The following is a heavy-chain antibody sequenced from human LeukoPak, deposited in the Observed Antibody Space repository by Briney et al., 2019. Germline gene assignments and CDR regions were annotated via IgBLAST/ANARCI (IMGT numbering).Heavy chain of an antibody. CDR3: AKELDTMFFDY. V-gene: IGHV3-43*01. D-gene: IGHD3-10*02. Sequence: GGSLRLSCATSGFNFDRYTIHWVRQAPGKGLEWVSLAGWAGGTTFYSDSVRGRFTISRDSGRKSVYLQMNSLTTDDTAFYSCAKELDTMFFDYWGQGALVTVSS. J-gene: IGHJ4*02. CDR1: GFNFDRYT. CDR2: AGWAGGTT.